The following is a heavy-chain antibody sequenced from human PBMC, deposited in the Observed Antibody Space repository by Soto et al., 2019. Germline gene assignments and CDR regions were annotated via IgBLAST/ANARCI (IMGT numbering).Heavy chain of an antibody. J-gene: IGHJ4*02. Sequence: VGSLRLSCAASGFTFSSYAMSWVRQAPGKGLEWVSAISGSGGSAYYADSVKGRFTISRDNSGNTLSLQMNSLRAEDTAVYYCAKGEDRITMVRGVIGTIDYWGQGTLVTVSS. CDR1: GFTFSSYA. V-gene: IGHV3-23*01. D-gene: IGHD3-10*01. CDR3: AKGEDRITMVRGVIGTIDY. CDR2: ISGSGGSA.